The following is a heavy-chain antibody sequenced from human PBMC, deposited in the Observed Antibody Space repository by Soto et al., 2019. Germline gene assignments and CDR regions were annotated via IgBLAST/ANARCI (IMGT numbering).Heavy chain of an antibody. CDR3: ATRRTSVVTKAYFDV. D-gene: IGHD2-21*02. CDR1: GDSISSRSYY. V-gene: IGHV4-39*01. J-gene: IGHJ4*02. Sequence: SQTLSLTCTVTGDSISSRSYYWGCIRQAPGKGLEWIRGIYYSVSTYNNASLRSRVSMSIDTSKDQFSLKLKSVTAADTALYFCATRRTSVVTKAYFDVWGPGCLVTVSS. CDR2: IYYSVST.